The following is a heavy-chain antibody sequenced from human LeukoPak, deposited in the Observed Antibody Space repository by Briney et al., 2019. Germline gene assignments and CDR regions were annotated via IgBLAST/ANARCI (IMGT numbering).Heavy chain of an antibody. D-gene: IGHD3-10*01. CDR3: ARGGRYYYGSGSYGNWFDP. J-gene: IGHJ5*02. CDR1: GGSISSYY. Sequence: SETLSLTCTVSGGSISSYYWSWIRQPPGKGLEWTGYIYYSGSTNYNPSLKSRVTISVDTSKNQSSLKLSSVTAADTAVYYCARGGRYYYGSGSYGNWFDPWGQGTLVTVSS. CDR2: IYYSGST. V-gene: IGHV4-59*01.